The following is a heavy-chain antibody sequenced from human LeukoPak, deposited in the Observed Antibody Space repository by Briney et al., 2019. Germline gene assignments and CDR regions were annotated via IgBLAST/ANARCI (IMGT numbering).Heavy chain of an antibody. CDR3: ARGDAYYDSSGYPLDDYGMDV. CDR1: GGSISSGDYY. V-gene: IGHV4-30-4*01. CDR2: IYYSGST. J-gene: IGHJ6*02. Sequence: PSQTLSLTCTVSGGSISSGDYYWSWIRQPPGKGLEWIGYIYYSGSTYYNPSLKSRVTISVDTSKNQFSLKLSSVTAADTAVYYCARGDAYYDSSGYPLDDYGMDVWGQGTTVTVSS. D-gene: IGHD3-22*01.